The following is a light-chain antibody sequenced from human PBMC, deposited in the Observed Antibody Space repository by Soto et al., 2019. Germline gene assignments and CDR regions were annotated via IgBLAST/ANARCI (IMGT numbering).Light chain of an antibody. CDR2: GNN. J-gene: IGLJ1*01. CDR1: SSNFGAGND. V-gene: IGLV1-40*01. CDR3: QSYDSSLRGYV. Sequence: QSVLTQPPSVSGVPGQRVTISCTGSSSNFGAGNDVQWYQHLPETAPKLLIFGNNNRPSGVPDRFSGSKSGTSASLAISGLQAEDEADYFCQSYDSSLRGYVFGTGTKVTVL.